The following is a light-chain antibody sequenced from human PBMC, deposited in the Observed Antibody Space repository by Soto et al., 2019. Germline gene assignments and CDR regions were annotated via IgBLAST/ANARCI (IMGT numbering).Light chain of an antibody. CDR3: QQYSSTFWK. Sequence: EIVLTQSPGTLSLSPGERTTLSCRASQSISSSYLAWYQQKPGQAPRLLVYGASSRATGIPDRFSGSGSGTDLTLTISRLEPEDFALYYCQQYSSTFWKIGHGTNVEIK. V-gene: IGKV3-20*01. J-gene: IGKJ1*01. CDR2: GAS. CDR1: QSISSSY.